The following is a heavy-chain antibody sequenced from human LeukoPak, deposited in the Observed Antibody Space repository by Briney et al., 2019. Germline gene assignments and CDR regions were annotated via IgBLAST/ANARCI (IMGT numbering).Heavy chain of an antibody. CDR1: GYTFTSYY. J-gene: IGHJ4*02. V-gene: IGHV1-46*01. Sequence: GASVKVSCKASGYTFTSYYMHWVRQAPGQGLEWMGIINPSGGSTSYAQKFQGRVTMTRDMSTSTVYMELSSLRSEDTAVYYCARELNGGDYMSFLGYFDYWGLGTLVTVSS. CDR2: INPSGGST. D-gene: IGHD4-17*01. CDR3: ARELNGGDYMSFLGYFDY.